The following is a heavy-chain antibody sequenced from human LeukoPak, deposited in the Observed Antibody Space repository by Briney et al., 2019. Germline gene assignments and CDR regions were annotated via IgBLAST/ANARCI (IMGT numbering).Heavy chain of an antibody. D-gene: IGHD5-18*01. Sequence: GGSLRLSCAASGFTFSSYAMHWVRQAPGKGLEWVAVISYDGSNKYYADSVKGRFTISRDNSKNTLYLQMNSLRTEDTAVYYCARDLRDLSLDTWIQLWFAYYWGQGTLVTVSS. CDR1: GFTFSSYA. CDR3: ARDLRDLSLDTWIQLWFAYY. CDR2: ISYDGSNK. V-gene: IGHV3-30-3*01. J-gene: IGHJ4*02.